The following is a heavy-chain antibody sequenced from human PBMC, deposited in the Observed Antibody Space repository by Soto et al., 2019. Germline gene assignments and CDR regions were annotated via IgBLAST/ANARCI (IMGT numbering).Heavy chain of an antibody. V-gene: IGHV4-59*01. CDR3: ARVRPYSRGCDFYYYMDV. J-gene: IGHJ6*03. CDR2: IYYSGST. Sequence: SETLSLTCTVSGGSISSYYWSWIRQPPGKGLEWIGYIYYSGSTNYNPSLKSRVTISVDTSKNQFSLKLSSVTAADTAVYYCARVRPYSRGCDFYYYMDVWGKGTTVTVSS. D-gene: IGHD6-19*01. CDR1: GGSISSYY.